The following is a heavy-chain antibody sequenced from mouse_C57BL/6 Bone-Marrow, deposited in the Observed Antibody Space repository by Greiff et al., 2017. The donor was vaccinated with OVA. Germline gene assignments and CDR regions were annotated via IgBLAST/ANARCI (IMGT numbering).Heavy chain of an antibody. CDR3: ARSRAMDY. CDR2: IDPSDSYT. CDR1: GYTFTSYW. J-gene: IGHJ4*01. Sequence: QVQLQQPGAELVMPGASVKLSCKASGYTFTSYWMHWVKQRPGQGLEWIGEIDPSDSYTNYNQKFKGKSTLTVDKSPSTAYMQLSSLTSEDSAVYYCARSRAMDYWGQGTSVTVSS. V-gene: IGHV1-69*01.